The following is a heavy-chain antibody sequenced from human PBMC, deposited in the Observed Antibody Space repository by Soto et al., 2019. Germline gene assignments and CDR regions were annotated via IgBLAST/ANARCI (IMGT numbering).Heavy chain of an antibody. CDR2: INPNSGGT. CDR3: ARDSNALGYSYGTAFDY. CDR1: GYTFTGYY. Sequence: ASVKVSCKASGYTFTGYYMHWVRQAPGQGLEWMGWINPNSGGTNYAQKFQGRVTMTRDTSISTAYMELGRLRSDDTAVYYCARDSNALGYSYGTAFDYWGQGTLVTVSS. J-gene: IGHJ4*02. D-gene: IGHD5-18*01. V-gene: IGHV1-2*02.